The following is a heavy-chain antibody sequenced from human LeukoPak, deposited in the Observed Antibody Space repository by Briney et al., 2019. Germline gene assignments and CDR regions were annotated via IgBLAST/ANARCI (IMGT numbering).Heavy chain of an antibody. CDR1: GGSISSSNW. J-gene: IGHJ4*02. V-gene: IGHV4-4*02. D-gene: IGHD3-9*01. CDR2: IYHSGST. CDR3: ARLVRYFDWLAYFDY. Sequence: SETLSLTCAVSGGSISSSNWWSWIRQPPGKGLEWIGEIYHSGSTNYNPSLKSRVTISVDTSKNQFSLKLSSVTAADTAVYYCARLVRYFDWLAYFDYWGQGTLVTVSS.